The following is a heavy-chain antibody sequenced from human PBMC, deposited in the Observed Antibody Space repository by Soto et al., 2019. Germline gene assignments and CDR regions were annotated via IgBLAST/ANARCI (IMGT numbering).Heavy chain of an antibody. V-gene: IGHV4-31*03. CDR3: ARDYYDSSGYYGYYYGMDV. CDR1: GGSISSGGYY. J-gene: IGHJ6*02. D-gene: IGHD3-22*01. Sequence: PSDTLSLTCTVSGGSISSGGYYWSWILQHPGKGLEWIGYIYYSGSTYYNPSLKSRVTISVDTSKNQFSLKLSSVTAADTAVYYCARDYYDSSGYYGYYYGMDVWGQGTTVTVSS. CDR2: IYYSGST.